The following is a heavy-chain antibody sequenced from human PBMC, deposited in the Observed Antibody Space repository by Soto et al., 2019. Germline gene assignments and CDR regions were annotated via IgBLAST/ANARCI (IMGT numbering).Heavy chain of an antibody. V-gene: IGHV5-51*01. CDR2: IHPGESDT. J-gene: IGHJ4*02. Sequence: GESLKISCKSYGYSFTTYWIAWVRQMPGKGLEWMGSIHPGESDTRYSPSFQGQVTISADRSITTAYLQWSSLKASDTAMYYCARHGIAAAGTPNFDYWGQGTLVTVSS. CDR1: GYSFTTYW. CDR3: ARHGIAAAGTPNFDY. D-gene: IGHD6-13*01.